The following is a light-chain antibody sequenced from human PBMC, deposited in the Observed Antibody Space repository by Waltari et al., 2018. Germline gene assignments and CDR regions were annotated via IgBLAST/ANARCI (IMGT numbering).Light chain of an antibody. V-gene: IGKV3-20*01. CDR3: QQYGRSPWT. CDR1: QSASSNY. CDR2: DAS. J-gene: IGKJ1*01. Sequence: VLTQSPGTLSLSPGERVTLSCRASQSASSNYLAWYQQKPGQAPRLLIYDASNRATGIADRFSGSGSGTDFTLTISRLEPEDVAVYYCQQYGRSPWTFGQGTKVEIK.